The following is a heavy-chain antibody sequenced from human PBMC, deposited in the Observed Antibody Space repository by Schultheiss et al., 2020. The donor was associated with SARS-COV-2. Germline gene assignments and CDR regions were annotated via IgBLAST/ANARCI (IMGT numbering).Heavy chain of an antibody. CDR3: ARGKGSSGWSADAFDI. CDR1: GFTVSSNY. D-gene: IGHD6-19*01. Sequence: GGSLRLSCAASGFTVSSNYMSWVRQAPGKGLEWVSVIYSGGSTYYSDSVKGRFTISRHNSKNTLYLQMNSLRAEDTAVYYCARGKGSSGWSADAFDIWGQGTTVTVSS. V-gene: IGHV3-53*04. J-gene: IGHJ3*02. CDR2: IYSGGST.